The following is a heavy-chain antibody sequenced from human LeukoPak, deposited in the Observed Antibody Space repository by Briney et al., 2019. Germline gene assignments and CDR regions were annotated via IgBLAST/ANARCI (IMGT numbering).Heavy chain of an antibody. D-gene: IGHD3-16*01. Sequence: GESLKISCKGSGYSFTSYWIGWVRQMPGKGLEWMGIIYPGDSDTRYSPSFKGQVTISADKSISTAYLQWSSLKASDTAMYYCARCEGDDVHTPLDAFDIWGQGTMVTVSS. CDR1: GYSFTSYW. CDR3: ARCEGDDVHTPLDAFDI. CDR2: IYPGDSDT. V-gene: IGHV5-51*01. J-gene: IGHJ3*02.